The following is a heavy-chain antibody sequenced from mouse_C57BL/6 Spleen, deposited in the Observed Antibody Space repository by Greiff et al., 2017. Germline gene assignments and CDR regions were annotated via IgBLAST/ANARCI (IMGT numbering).Heavy chain of an antibody. V-gene: IGHV1-4*01. D-gene: IGHD2-4*01. CDR2: INPSSGYT. Sequence: VQLQQSGAELARPGASVKMSCKASGYTFTSYTMHWVKQRPGQGLEWIGYINPSSGYTKYNQKFKDKATLTADKSSSTAYMQLSSLTSEVSAVYYCDGYYDYDGVDYWGQGTTLTVSS. J-gene: IGHJ2*01. CDR3: DGYYDYDGVDY. CDR1: GYTFTSYT.